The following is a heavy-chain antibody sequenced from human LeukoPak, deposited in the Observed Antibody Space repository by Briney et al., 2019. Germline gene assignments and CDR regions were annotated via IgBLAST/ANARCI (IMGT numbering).Heavy chain of an antibody. D-gene: IGHD1-1*01. CDR1: GGSISSYY. J-gene: IGHJ4*02. Sequence: ASETLSLTCTVSGGSISSYYWSWIRQPPGKGLEWIGYIYYSGSTNYNPSLKSRVTISVDTSKNQFSLKLSSVTAADTAVYYCASSPMEGRGYYFDYWGQGTLVTVSS. V-gene: IGHV4-59*01. CDR2: IYYSGST. CDR3: ASSPMEGRGYYFDY.